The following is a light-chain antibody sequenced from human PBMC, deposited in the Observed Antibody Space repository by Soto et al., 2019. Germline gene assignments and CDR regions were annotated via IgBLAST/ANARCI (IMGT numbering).Light chain of an antibody. CDR3: SSYTSSSTPLV. CDR2: DVS. CDR1: SSDVGGYNY. J-gene: IGLJ1*01. Sequence: QSVLTQPASVSGSPGQSITISCTGTSSDVGGYNYVSWYQQHPCKAPKLMIYDVSNRPSVVSNRFSGSKSGNTASLTISGLQAEDQADYYCSSYTSSSTPLVFGTGTKLTVL. V-gene: IGLV2-14*01.